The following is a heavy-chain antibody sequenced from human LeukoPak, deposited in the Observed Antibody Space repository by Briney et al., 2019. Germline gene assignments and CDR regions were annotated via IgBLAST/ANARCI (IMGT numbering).Heavy chain of an antibody. V-gene: IGHV3-7*03. CDR3: AKDLERSGYPDAFDI. Sequence: PGGSLRLSCVASEFTFSNYWMSWVRQAPGKGLEWVANIKQDGSEKYYVDSVKGRFTISRDNAKKSLYLQMNSLRAEDTAVYYCAKDLERSGYPDAFDIWGQGTMVTVSS. D-gene: IGHD3-22*01. J-gene: IGHJ3*02. CDR2: IKQDGSEK. CDR1: EFTFSNYW.